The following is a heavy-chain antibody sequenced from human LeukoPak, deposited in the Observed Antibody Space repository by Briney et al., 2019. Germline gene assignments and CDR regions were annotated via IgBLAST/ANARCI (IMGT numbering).Heavy chain of an antibody. J-gene: IGHJ4*02. D-gene: IGHD2/OR15-2a*01. Sequence: GGSLRLSCAASGFTFSSYWMHWVRRTPGKGLVWVSRISTDGSSTTYADSVKGRFTISRDNAKNTLYLQMHSLRAEDTAMYYCARGTQIFWGQGTLVTVSS. CDR1: GFTFSSYW. V-gene: IGHV3-74*01. CDR3: ARGTQIF. CDR2: ISTDGSST.